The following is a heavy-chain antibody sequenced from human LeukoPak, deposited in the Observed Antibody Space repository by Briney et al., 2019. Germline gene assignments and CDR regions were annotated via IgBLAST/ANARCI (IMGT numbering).Heavy chain of an antibody. Sequence: SETLSLTCTVSGGSISSYYWSWIRQPPGKGLEWIGYIYYSGSTNYNPSLKSRVTISVDTSKNQFSLKLSSVTAADTAVYYCAREDWDCSSTSCYAFDIWGQGTMVTVSS. J-gene: IGHJ3*02. V-gene: IGHV4-59*01. CDR3: AREDWDCSSTSCYAFDI. CDR1: GGSISSYY. CDR2: IYYSGST. D-gene: IGHD2-2*01.